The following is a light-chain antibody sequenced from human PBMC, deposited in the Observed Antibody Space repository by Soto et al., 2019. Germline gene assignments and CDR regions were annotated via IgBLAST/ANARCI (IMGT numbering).Light chain of an antibody. CDR2: NDN. V-gene: IGLV1-44*01. CDR3: AAWDDSLNARGV. J-gene: IGLJ3*02. CDR1: RSNIGSNA. Sequence: QAVVTQPPSASGTPGQRVTISCSGSRSNIGSNAVSWYQQLPGTAPKLLIYNDNQRPSGVPDRFSASKSGTSASLAISGLQSEDGADYYCAAWDDSLNARGVFGGGTKVTVL.